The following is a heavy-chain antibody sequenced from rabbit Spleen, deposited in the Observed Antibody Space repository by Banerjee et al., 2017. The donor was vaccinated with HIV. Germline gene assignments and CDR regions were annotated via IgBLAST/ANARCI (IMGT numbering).Heavy chain of an antibody. J-gene: IGHJ4*01. CDR1: GFSFSSSYY. CDR3: ARMVNTNSYYFNL. CDR2: IYTGSGAST. V-gene: IGHV1S45*01. Sequence: QEQLVESGGGLVQPEGSLTLTCTASGFSFSSSYYMCWVRQAPGKGLEWIGCIYTGSGASTYYASWAKGRFTITRSTSLNTVDLKMTSLTVADTATYFCARMVNTNSYYFNLWGQGTLVTVS. D-gene: IGHD2-1*01.